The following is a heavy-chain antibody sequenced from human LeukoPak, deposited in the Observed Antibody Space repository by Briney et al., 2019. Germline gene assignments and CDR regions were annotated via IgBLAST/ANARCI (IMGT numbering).Heavy chain of an antibody. CDR2: INPSGGST. D-gene: IGHD3-22*01. Sequence: ASVKVSCKASGYTFTSYYMHWVRQAPGQGLEWMGIINPSGGSTSYAQKFQGRVTMTRDMSTSTVYMELSSLRSEDTAVYYCARDYYDSSGFRYYFDYWGQGTLVTVSS. J-gene: IGHJ4*02. V-gene: IGHV1-46*01. CDR3: ARDYYDSSGFRYYFDY. CDR1: GYTFTSYY.